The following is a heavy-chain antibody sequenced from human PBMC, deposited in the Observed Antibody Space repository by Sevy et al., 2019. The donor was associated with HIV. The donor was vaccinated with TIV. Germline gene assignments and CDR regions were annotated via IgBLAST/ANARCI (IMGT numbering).Heavy chain of an antibody. D-gene: IGHD3-22*01. CDR2: ISSSSSYI. V-gene: IGHV3-21*01. CDR1: GFTFSSYS. CDR3: ARGGNYYDSSGYSYIAFDY. Sequence: GGSLRLSCAASGFTFSSYSMNWVRQAPGKGLEWVSSISSSSSYIYYADSVKGRFTISRDNAKNSLYPQMNSLRAEDTAVYYCARGGNYYDSSGYSYIAFDYWGQGTLVTVSS. J-gene: IGHJ4*02.